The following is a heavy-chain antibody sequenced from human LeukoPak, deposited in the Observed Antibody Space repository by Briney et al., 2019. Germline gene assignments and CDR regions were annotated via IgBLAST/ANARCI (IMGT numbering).Heavy chain of an antibody. CDR1: GFTFTSSA. CDR3: AAPILTGYSTVDFDY. D-gene: IGHD3-9*01. J-gene: IGHJ4*02. Sequence: SVKVSCKASGFTFTSSAVQWVRQARGQRLEWIGWIVVGSGNTNYAQKFQERVTITRDMSTSTAYMELSSLRSEDTAVYYCAAPILTGYSTVDFDYWGQGTLVTVSS. CDR2: IVVGSGNT. V-gene: IGHV1-58*01.